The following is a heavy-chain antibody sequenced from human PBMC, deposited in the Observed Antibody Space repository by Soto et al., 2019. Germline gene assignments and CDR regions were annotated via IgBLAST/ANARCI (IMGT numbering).Heavy chain of an antibody. V-gene: IGHV3-21*01. J-gene: IGHJ6*02. D-gene: IGHD3-3*01. CDR1: GFPFNSYS. CDR3: AREANTIYAPHGLDV. Sequence: GGSLRLSCAVSGFPFNSYSMSWVRQAPGQGLEWLASLSSGSFYIFHADSIRGRFTISRDDAKNLLFLQMNSLTIEDTATYYCAREANTIYAPHGLDVWGQGTAVTVSS. CDR2: LSSGSFYI.